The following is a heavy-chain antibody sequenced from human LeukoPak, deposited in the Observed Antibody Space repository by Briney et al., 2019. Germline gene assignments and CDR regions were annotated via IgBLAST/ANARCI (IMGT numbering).Heavy chain of an antibody. J-gene: IGHJ1*01. CDR3: ARVGIVGATWEYFQH. Sequence: ASVKVSCKASGYTFTSYYMHWVRQAPGQGLEWMGIINPSGGSTSYAQKFQGRVTMTRDMSTSTVYMELSSLRSDDTAVYYCARVGIVGATWEYFQHWGQGTLVTVSS. CDR2: INPSGGST. CDR1: GYTFTSYY. V-gene: IGHV1-46*01. D-gene: IGHD1-26*01.